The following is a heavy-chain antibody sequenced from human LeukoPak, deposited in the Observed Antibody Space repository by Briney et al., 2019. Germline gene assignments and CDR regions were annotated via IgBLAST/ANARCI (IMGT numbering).Heavy chain of an antibody. Sequence: SETLSLTCTVSGGSISSYYWSWVRQPPGKGLEWIGYIYYSGSTNYNPSLKSRVTISVDTSKNQFSLKLSSVTAADTAVYYCARHSPQGLVVRGVIPGRSNWFDPWGQGTLVTVSS. CDR1: GGSISSYY. V-gene: IGHV4-59*08. CDR2: IYYSGST. J-gene: IGHJ5*02. CDR3: ARHSPQGLVVRGVIPGRSNWFDP. D-gene: IGHD3-10*01.